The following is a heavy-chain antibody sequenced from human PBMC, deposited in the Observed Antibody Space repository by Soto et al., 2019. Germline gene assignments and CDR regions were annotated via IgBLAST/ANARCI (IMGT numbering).Heavy chain of an antibody. CDR1: GGTFSSYA. J-gene: IGHJ6*02. D-gene: IGHD7-27*01. Sequence: QVQLVQSGAEVKKPGSSVKVSCKASGGTFSSYAISWVRQAPGQGLEWMGGIIPIFGTADYAQKFQGRVTITADEPTSTAYMELSSLRSEDTAVYHCASQLTGDYYYYGMDVWGQGTTVTVSS. CDR3: ASQLTGDYYYYGMDV. CDR2: IIPIFGTA. V-gene: IGHV1-69*12.